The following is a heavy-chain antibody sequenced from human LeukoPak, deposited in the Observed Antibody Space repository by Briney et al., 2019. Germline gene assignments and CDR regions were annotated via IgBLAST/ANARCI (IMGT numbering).Heavy chain of an antibody. CDR3: ARESSSWYYYYYGMDV. J-gene: IGHJ6*04. CDR2: ISAYNGNT. Sequence: GGSVKVSCKASGYTFTSYGISWVRQAPGQGLEWMGWISAYNGNTNYAQKLQGRVTMTTGTSTSTAYMELRSLRSDDTAVYYCARESSSWYYYYYGMDVWGKGTTVTVSS. D-gene: IGHD6-13*01. V-gene: IGHV1-18*04. CDR1: GYTFTSYG.